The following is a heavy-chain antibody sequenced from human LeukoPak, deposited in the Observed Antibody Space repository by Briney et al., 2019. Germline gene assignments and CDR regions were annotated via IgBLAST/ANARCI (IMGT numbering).Heavy chain of an antibody. J-gene: IGHJ4*02. D-gene: IGHD2-15*01. CDR1: GYTFTSYG. Sequence: ASVKVSCXASGYTFTSYGISWVRQAPGQGLAWMGWISAYNGNTNYAQKLQGRVTMTTDTSTSTAYMELRSLRSDDTAVYYCARWGPPLGYCSGGSCYSVSDYWGQGTLVTVSS. V-gene: IGHV1-18*01. CDR2: ISAYNGNT. CDR3: ARWGPPLGYCSGGSCYSVSDY.